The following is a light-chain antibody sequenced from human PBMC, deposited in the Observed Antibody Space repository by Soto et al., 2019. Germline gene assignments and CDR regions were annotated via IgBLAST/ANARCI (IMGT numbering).Light chain of an antibody. Sequence: ETVMTQSPATLSLSPGERATLSCRASQSVSSKLVWYQQKPGQAPRFLIYGASTRATGIPARFRGSGSGTEFTLTIDSLQSEDFATYYCQQLNKYPSTFGGGTKVEIK. J-gene: IGKJ4*01. CDR2: GAS. V-gene: IGKV3-15*01. CDR1: QSVSSK. CDR3: QQLNKYPST.